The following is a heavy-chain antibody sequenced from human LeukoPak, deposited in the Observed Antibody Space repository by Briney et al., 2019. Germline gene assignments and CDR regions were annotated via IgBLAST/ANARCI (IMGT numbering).Heavy chain of an antibody. CDR2: IYTSGST. Sequence: SETLSLTCTVSGGSISSYYWSWIRQPAGKGLEWIGRIYTSGSTNYNPPLKSRVTMSVDTSKNQFSLKLSSVTAADTAVYYCARAGAVAGLGLFDYWGQGTLVTVSS. CDR3: ARAGAVAGLGLFDY. D-gene: IGHD6-13*01. CDR1: GGSISSYY. V-gene: IGHV4-4*07. J-gene: IGHJ4*02.